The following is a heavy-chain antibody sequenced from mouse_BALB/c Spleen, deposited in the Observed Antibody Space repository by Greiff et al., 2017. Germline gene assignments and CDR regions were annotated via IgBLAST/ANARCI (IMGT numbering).Heavy chain of an antibody. CDR3: ARQFITTATCAMDY. J-gene: IGHJ4*01. D-gene: IGHD1-2*01. CDR1: GYTFTSYW. Sequence: QVQLQQSGAELAKPGASVKMSCKASGYTFTSYWMHWVKQRPGQGLEWIGYINPSTGYTEYNQKFKDKATLTADKSSSTAYMQLSSLTSEDSAVYYCARQFITTATCAMDYWGQGTSVTVSS. V-gene: IGHV1-7*01. CDR2: INPSTGYT.